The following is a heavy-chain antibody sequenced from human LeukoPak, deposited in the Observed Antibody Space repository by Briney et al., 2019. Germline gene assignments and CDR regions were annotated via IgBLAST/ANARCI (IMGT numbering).Heavy chain of an antibody. D-gene: IGHD4-17*01. V-gene: IGHV4-59*01. Sequence: PSETLSLTCTVSGGSISSYYWSWIRQPPGKGLEWIGYIYYGGSTNYNPSLKSRVTISVDTSKNQFSLKLGSVTAADTAVYYCARDRGTVTRSYWYFDLWGRGTLVTVSS. CDR1: GGSISSYY. J-gene: IGHJ2*01. CDR3: ARDRGTVTRSYWYFDL. CDR2: IYYGGST.